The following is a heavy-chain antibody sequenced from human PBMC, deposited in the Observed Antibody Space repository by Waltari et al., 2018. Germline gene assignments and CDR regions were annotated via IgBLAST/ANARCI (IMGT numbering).Heavy chain of an antibody. CDR3: ASSYYGSGTMGY. V-gene: IGHV3-21*01. J-gene: IGHJ4*02. Sequence: VQLQESGPGLVKPGGSLRLSCAASGFTFSSYSLNWVRQAPGKGLEWVSSISSSSSYIYYADSVKGRFTISRDNAKNSLYLQMNSLRAEDTAVYYCASSYYGSGTMGYWGQGTLVTVSS. CDR1: GFTFSSYS. CDR2: ISSSSSYI. D-gene: IGHD3-10*01.